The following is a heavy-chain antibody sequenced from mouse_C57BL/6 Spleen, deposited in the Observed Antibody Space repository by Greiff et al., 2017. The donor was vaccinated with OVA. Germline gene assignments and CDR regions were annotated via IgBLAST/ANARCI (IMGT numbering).Heavy chain of an antibody. Sequence: EVKVEESGPGLVKPSQSLSLTCSVTGYSITSGYYWNWIRQFPGNKLEWMGYISYDGSNNYNPSLKNRISITRDTSKNQFFLKLNSVTTEDTATYYCARDGSSYERAMDYWGQGTSVTVSS. CDR2: ISYDGSN. CDR3: ARDGSSYERAMDY. CDR1: GYSITSGYY. J-gene: IGHJ4*01. V-gene: IGHV3-6*01. D-gene: IGHD1-1*01.